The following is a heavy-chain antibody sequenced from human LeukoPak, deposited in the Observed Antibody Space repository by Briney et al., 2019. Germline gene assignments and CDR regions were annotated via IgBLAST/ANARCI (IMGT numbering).Heavy chain of an antibody. CDR2: ISSSSSYI. CDR1: GLTFSSYS. V-gene: IGHV3-21*01. J-gene: IGHJ6*02. D-gene: IGHD2-8*01. CDR3: ARDRGVYCTNGVCYGPYYYYYGMDV. Sequence: GGSLRLSCAASGLTFSSYSMNWVRQAPGKGLEWVSSISSSSSYIYYADSVKGRFTISRDNAKNSLYLQMNSLRAEDTAVYYCARDRGVYCTNGVCYGPYYYYYGMDVWGQGTTVTVSS.